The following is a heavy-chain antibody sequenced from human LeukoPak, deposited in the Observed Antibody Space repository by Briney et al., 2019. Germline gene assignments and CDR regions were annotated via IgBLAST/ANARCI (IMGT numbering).Heavy chain of an antibody. CDR2: IKSKTDGGTT. CDR1: GFTFSNAW. V-gene: IGHV3-15*01. CDR3: TTDFGVFRSDFWSGYYRFDY. Sequence: GGFLRLSCAASGFTFSNAWMSWVRQAPGKGLEWVGRIKSKTDGGTTDYAAPVKGRFTISRDDSKNTLYLQMNSLKTEDTAVYYCTTDFGVFRSDFWSGYYRFDYWGQGTLVTVSS. J-gene: IGHJ4*02. D-gene: IGHD3-3*01.